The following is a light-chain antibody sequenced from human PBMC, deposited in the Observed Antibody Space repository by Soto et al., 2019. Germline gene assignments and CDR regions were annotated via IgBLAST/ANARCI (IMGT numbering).Light chain of an antibody. CDR2: GAS. CDR1: QSVGTR. V-gene: IGKV3-20*01. CDR3: QHYQSGHPIA. J-gene: IGKJ5*01. Sequence: ILLTPSPDNLSLSPGERATLSCRAAQSVGTRLAWYQHKTGQAPRLLISGASSRATGIPDRFTGSGSETSFTLTISRLEPEDFALYYCQHYQSGHPIAFGQGTRLEI.